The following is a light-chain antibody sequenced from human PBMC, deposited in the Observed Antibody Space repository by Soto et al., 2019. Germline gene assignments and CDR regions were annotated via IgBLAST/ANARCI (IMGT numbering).Light chain of an antibody. CDR1: QSISSW. J-gene: IGKJ5*01. CDR3: QQYHYWPIT. V-gene: IGKV1-5*01. CDR2: DAS. Sequence: GDRVTITCRASQSISSWLAWYQQKPGKAPKLLIYDASSLESGVPSRFSGSGSGTEFTLTISSLQPDDFATYYCQQYHYWPITFGQGTRLEIK.